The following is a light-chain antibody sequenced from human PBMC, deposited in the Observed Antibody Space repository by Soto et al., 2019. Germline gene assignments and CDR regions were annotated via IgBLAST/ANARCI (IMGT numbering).Light chain of an antibody. J-gene: IGKJ1*01. CDR3: QDYGTSAPWT. CDR1: QNIRGNE. Sequence: EVVLTQSPGTLSLSPGERATLSCRASQNIRGNELAWYQQKPGQAPRLLIYRGSSRPTGIPDRFSGRGSGTDFTLTIARLEPEDFAVYYCQDYGTSAPWTLGQGTKVEIK. CDR2: RGS. V-gene: IGKV3-20*01.